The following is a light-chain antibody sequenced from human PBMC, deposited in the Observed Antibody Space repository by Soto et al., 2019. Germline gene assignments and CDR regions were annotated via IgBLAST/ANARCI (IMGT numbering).Light chain of an antibody. J-gene: IGKJ4*01. CDR2: RAS. CDR3: QQYNNWPRAT. Sequence: IVMTQSPATLSVSLGERATLSCRASQSINGNLAWYQQKPGQAPRLLMFRASIRAAGFPARFSGSGSGTEFNITISSLQSEDSAVYYCQQYNNWPRATFGGGT. CDR1: QSINGN. V-gene: IGKV3-15*01.